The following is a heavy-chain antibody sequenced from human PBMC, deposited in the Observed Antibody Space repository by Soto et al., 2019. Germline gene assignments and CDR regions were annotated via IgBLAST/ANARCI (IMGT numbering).Heavy chain of an antibody. CDR3: ARDEGVEMATRYFDY. J-gene: IGHJ4*02. V-gene: IGHV1-18*01. D-gene: IGHD5-12*01. Sequence: GASVKVSCKASGYTFTSYGISWVRQAPGQGLEWMGWISAYNGNTNYAQKLQGRVTMTTDTSTSTAYMELRSLRSDDTAGYYCARDEGVEMATRYFDYWGQGTLVTVSS. CDR1: GYTFTSYG. CDR2: ISAYNGNT.